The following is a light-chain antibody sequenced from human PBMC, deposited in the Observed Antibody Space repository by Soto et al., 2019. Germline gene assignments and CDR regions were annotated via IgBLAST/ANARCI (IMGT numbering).Light chain of an antibody. CDR2: SNN. CDR1: SSNIGSNT. V-gene: IGLV1-44*01. CDR3: AAWDDRLNGRV. Sequence: QPVLTQPPSASGTPGQRVTISCSGSSSNIGSNTVNWYQQLPGTAPKLLIYSNNQRPSGVPDRFSGSKSGTSASLAISGLQAEDEGDYYCAAWDDRLNGRVFGGGTKLTVL. J-gene: IGLJ3*02.